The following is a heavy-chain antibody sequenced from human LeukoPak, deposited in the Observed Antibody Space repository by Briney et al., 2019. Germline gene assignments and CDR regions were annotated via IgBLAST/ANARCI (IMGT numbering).Heavy chain of an antibody. J-gene: IGHJ4*02. CDR1: GFTFSTYW. CDR2: ISSEGIGQ. V-gene: IGHV3-7*01. D-gene: IGHD1-26*01. Sequence: PGGSLTLSCAASGFTFSTYWMTWVRQAPGKGLEWVATISSEGIGQYYLDSVKGRFTISRDNAQSSLFLQTTSLRTEDTAVYYCGRVRPGDADYWGQGTLVTVSS. CDR3: GRVRPGDADY.